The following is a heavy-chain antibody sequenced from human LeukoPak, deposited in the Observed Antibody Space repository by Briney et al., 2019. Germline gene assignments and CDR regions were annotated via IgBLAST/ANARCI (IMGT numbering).Heavy chain of an antibody. CDR1: GGSISSGGYY. Sequence: SETLSLTCTVSGGSISSGGYYWSWIRQPPGKGLEWIGYIYHSGSTYYNPCLKSRVTISVDRSKNQFSLKLSSVTAADTAVYYCARGVAVAGTDAFDIWGQGTMVTVSS. CDR3: ARGVAVAGTDAFDI. J-gene: IGHJ3*02. D-gene: IGHD6-19*01. V-gene: IGHV4-30-2*01. CDR2: IYHSGST.